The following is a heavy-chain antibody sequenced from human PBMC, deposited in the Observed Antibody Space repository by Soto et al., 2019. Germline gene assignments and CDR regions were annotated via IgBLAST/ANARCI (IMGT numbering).Heavy chain of an antibody. D-gene: IGHD2-2*01. CDR1: GDSVSSNSAA. V-gene: IGHV6-1*01. CDR2: TYYRSKWYN. Sequence: PSQTLSLTCAISGDSVSSNSAAWNWIRQSPSRGLEWLGRTYYRSKWYNDYAVSVKSRITINPDTSKNQFSLQLNSVTPEDTAVYYCAREERGVVVPAAMALGYSSGWDLYYYCGMDVWGQGTTVTVSS. CDR3: AREERGVVVPAAMALGYSSGWDLYYYCGMDV. J-gene: IGHJ6*02.